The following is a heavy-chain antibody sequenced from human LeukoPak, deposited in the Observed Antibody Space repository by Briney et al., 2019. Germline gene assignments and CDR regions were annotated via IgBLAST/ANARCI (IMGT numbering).Heavy chain of an antibody. CDR3: ARDLADSSGYYRRFDY. V-gene: IGHV4-4*02. D-gene: IGHD3-22*01. J-gene: IGHJ4*02. CDR1: GGSISSSNW. CDR2: IYHSGST. Sequence: PSETLSLTCAVSGGSISSSNWWSWVRQPPGKGLEWIGEIYHSGSTNYNPSLKSRVTISVDKSKNQFSLKLSSVTAADTAVYYCARDLADSSGYYRRFDYWGQGTLVTVSS.